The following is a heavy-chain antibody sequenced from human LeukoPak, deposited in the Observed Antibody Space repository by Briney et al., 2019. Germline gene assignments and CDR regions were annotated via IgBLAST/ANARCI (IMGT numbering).Heavy chain of an antibody. J-gene: IGHJ5*02. D-gene: IGHD2-15*01. Sequence: KPGGSLRLSCAASGFTFSSYSMNWVRQAPGKGLEWVSSISSSSSYIYHADSVKGRFTISRDNAKNSLYLQMNSLRAEGTAVYYCAREGISHWFDPWGQGTLVTVSS. CDR1: GFTFSSYS. CDR3: AREGISHWFDP. CDR2: ISSSSSYI. V-gene: IGHV3-21*01.